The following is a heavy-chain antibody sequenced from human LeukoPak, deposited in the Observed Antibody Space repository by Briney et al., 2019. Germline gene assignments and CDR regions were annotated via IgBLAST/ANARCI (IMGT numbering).Heavy chain of an antibody. J-gene: IGHJ4*02. CDR1: GFTFSSYA. V-gene: IGHV3-64*01. D-gene: IGHD6-13*01. CDR3: ARGPRYRTSTHYLYF. CDR2: ISSNGGST. Sequence: GGSLRLSCAASGFTFSSYAMHWVRQAPGKGLEYVSPISSNGGSTYYANSVKGRFTISRDNSKNTLYLQMGSLRAEDMAVYYCARGPRYRTSTHYLYFRGPGTLVTVSS.